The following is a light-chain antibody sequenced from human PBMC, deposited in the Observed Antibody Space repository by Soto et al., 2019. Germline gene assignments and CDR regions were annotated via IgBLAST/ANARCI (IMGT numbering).Light chain of an antibody. Sequence: QSALTQPASVSGSPGQSITISCTGTSSDVGGYNYVSWYQQHPGKAPKLMIYEVSNRPSGVSDRFSGSRSGNTASLTISGLQAEDESDYYCISYAGSNNFGVFGTGTKLTVL. CDR2: EVS. CDR3: ISYAGSNNFGV. CDR1: SSDVGGYNY. J-gene: IGLJ1*01. V-gene: IGLV2-14*01.